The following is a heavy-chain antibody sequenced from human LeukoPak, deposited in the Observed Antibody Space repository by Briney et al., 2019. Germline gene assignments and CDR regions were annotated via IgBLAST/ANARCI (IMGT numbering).Heavy chain of an antibody. CDR3: AKERGHGHAFDI. J-gene: IGHJ3*02. CDR2: ISYDGSNK. V-gene: IGHV3-30*04. Sequence: GGSLRLSCAASGFTFSSYAMHWVRQAPGKGLEWVAVISYDGSNKYYADSVKGRFTISRDNSKNTLYLQMNSLRAEDTAVYYCAKERGHGHAFDIWGQGTMVTVSS. D-gene: IGHD3/OR15-3a*01. CDR1: GFTFSSYA.